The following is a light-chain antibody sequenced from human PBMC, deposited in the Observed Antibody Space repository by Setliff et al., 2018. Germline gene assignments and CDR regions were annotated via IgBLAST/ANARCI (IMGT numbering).Light chain of an antibody. V-gene: IGLV2-8*01. CDR1: RSDVGGYNY. CDR2: DVS. J-gene: IGLJ1*01. CDR3: SSYADSNIVL. Sequence: QSVLTQPPSASGSPGQSVTISCTGTRSDVGGYNYVSWYQQHPGKAPKLVIYDVSKRPSGVPDRFSGAKSGNTASLSVSGLQAEDEADYYCSSYADSNIVLFGTGTKVTVL.